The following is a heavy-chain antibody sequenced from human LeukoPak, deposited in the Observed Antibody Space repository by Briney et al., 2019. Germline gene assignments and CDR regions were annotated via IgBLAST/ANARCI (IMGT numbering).Heavy chain of an antibody. CDR3: AKDRPPSGCSSTSCDRSPLPIPDY. J-gene: IGHJ4*02. CDR1: GFTFSSYG. D-gene: IGHD2-2*01. V-gene: IGHV3-30*02. CDR2: IRYDGSNK. Sequence: GGSLRLSCAASGFTFSSYGMHWVRQAPGKGLEWVAFIRYDGSNKYYADSVKGRFTISRDNSKNTLYLQMNSLRAEDTAVYYCAKDRPPSGCSSTSCDRSPLPIPDYWGQGTLVTVSS.